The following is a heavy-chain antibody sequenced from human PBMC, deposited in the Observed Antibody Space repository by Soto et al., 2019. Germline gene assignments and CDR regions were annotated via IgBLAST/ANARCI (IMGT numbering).Heavy chain of an antibody. CDR2: INHSGST. D-gene: IGHD5-18*01. V-gene: IGHV4-39*07. CDR3: ARGASRYSYENFDY. Sequence: PSETLSLTCTVSGGSIDSSTYYWGWIRQPPGKGLEWIGEINHSGSTNYNPSLKSRVTISVDTSKNQFSLKLSSVTAADTAVYYCARGASRYSYENFDYWGQGTLVTVSS. J-gene: IGHJ4*02. CDR1: GGSIDSSTYY.